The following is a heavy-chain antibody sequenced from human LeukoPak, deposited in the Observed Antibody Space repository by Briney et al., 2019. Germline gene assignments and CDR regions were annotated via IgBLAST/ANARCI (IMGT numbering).Heavy chain of an antibody. CDR1: GFTVSSNY. CDR2: IYSGGRT. Sequence: GGSLRLSCAASGFTVSSNYMSWVRQAPGKGLEWVSVIYSGGRTYYAESAKGRFTISRDNSKNTMYLQMNSVRAEDTAVYYCAGNWAYWGQGTLVTVSS. CDR3: AGNWAY. D-gene: IGHD1-1*01. J-gene: IGHJ1*01. V-gene: IGHV3-53*01.